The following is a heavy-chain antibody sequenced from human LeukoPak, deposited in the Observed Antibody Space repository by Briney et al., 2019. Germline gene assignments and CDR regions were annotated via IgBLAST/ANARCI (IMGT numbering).Heavy chain of an antibody. CDR2: ISSSSSYI. V-gene: IGHV3-21*01. J-gene: IGHJ4*02. D-gene: IGHD6-19*01. Sequence: GSLRLSCAASGFTFSSYSMNWVRQAPGKGLEWVSSISSSSSYIYYADSVKGRFTISRDNAKNSLYLQMNSLRAEDTAVYYCARDLRALRLRLAVPDYWGQGTLVTVSS. CDR3: ARDLRALRLRLAVPDY. CDR1: GFTFSSYS.